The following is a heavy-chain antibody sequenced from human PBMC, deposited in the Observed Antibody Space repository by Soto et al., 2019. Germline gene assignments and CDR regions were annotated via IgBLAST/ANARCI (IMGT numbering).Heavy chain of an antibody. V-gene: IGHV3-30-3*01. D-gene: IGHD2-15*01. CDR3: ARDGGGTLYSYYYYGMDV. J-gene: IGHJ6*02. Sequence: VGSLRLSCAASGFTFSSYAMHWVRQAPGKGLEWVAVISYDGSNKYYADSVKGRFTISRDNSKNTLYLQMSSLRAEDTAVYYCARDGGGTLYSYYYYGMDVWGQGTTVTVSS. CDR1: GFTFSSYA. CDR2: ISYDGSNK.